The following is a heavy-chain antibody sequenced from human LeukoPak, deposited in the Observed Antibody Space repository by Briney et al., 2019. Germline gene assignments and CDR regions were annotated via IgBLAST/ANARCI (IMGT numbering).Heavy chain of an antibody. Sequence: SQTLSLTCTVPGGSISSGGYYWSWIRQHPGKGLEWIGYIYYSGSTYYNPSLKSRVTISVDTSKNQFSLKLSSVTAADTAVYYCASLKKRFHGLEWLLFLDPWGQGTLVTVSS. CDR3: ASLKKRFHGLEWLLFLDP. CDR1: GGSISSGGYY. CDR2: IYYSGST. J-gene: IGHJ5*02. D-gene: IGHD3-3*01. V-gene: IGHV4-31*03.